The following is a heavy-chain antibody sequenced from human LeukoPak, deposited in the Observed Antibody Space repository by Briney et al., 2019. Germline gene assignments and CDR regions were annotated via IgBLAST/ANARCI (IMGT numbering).Heavy chain of an antibody. D-gene: IGHD6-13*01. J-gene: IGHJ3*02. V-gene: IGHV3-30*02. CDR1: GFTFSTYG. CDR3: AKGSSSWFDAFDI. CDR2: IRYDGSNK. Sequence: QPGGSLRLSCAASGFTFSTYGMNWVRQAPGKGLEWVGFIRYDGSNKYYADSVKGRFTISRDSFKNTLYLEMNSLRAEDTAVYYCAKGSSSWFDAFDIWGQGTMVTVSS.